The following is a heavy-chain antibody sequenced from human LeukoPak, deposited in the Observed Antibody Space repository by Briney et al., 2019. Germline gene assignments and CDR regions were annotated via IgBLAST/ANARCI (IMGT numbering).Heavy chain of an antibody. CDR2: MNPSNENS. J-gene: IGHJ4*02. CDR1: GYTYTRYD. D-gene: IGHD5-18*01. CDR3: TSRYSFGYGEDY. Sequence: ASVRVTCRTCGYTYTRYDINWVRQATGQGLEWMGWMNPSNENSDCLQKFQGRLTMTRYTSISTAYMELTGLTSEDTGVYYCTSRYSFGYGEDYWGQGTLVTVSS. V-gene: IGHV1-8*01.